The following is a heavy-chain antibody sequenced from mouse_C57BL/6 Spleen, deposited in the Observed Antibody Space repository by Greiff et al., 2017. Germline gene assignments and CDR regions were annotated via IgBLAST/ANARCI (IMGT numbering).Heavy chain of an antibody. CDR1: GYTFTDHT. Sequence: VKLVESDAELVKPGASVKISCKVSGYTFTDHTIHWMKQRPEQGLEWIGYIYPRDGSTKYNEKFKGKATLTADKSSSTAYMQLNSLTSEDSAVYFCARGELRLPWFAYWGQGTLVTVSA. CDR2: IYPRDGST. CDR3: ARGELRLPWFAY. V-gene: IGHV1-78*01. D-gene: IGHD3-2*02. J-gene: IGHJ3*01.